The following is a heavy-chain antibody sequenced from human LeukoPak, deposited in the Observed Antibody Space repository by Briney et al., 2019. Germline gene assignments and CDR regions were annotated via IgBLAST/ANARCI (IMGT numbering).Heavy chain of an antibody. CDR3: ARDTHCSSTSCYNAFDI. J-gene: IGHJ3*02. Sequence: GGSLRLSCAASGFTFSSYSMNWVRQAPGKGLEWVSSISSSSTYIYHADSLNGRFTISRDNAKNSLSLQMNSLRAEDTAVYYCARDTHCSSTSCYNAFDIWGQGTMVTVSS. CDR1: GFTFSSYS. CDR2: ISSSSTYI. V-gene: IGHV3-21*01. D-gene: IGHD2-2*02.